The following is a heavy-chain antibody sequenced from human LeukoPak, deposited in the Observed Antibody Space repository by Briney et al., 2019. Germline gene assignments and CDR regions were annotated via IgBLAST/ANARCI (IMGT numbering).Heavy chain of an antibody. Sequence: GASVTVSCKASGYTFTNYYMNWVRQAPGQGGEGMGIINPSGGSTSYAQKFQCTVTVTSDTSTSTVYMELSSLRSEDTAMYYCAREGEIGYDLSDYWGQGTLVTVSS. D-gene: IGHD5-12*01. CDR3: AREGEIGYDLSDY. V-gene: IGHV1-46*01. CDR2: INPSGGST. J-gene: IGHJ4*02. CDR1: GYTFTNYY.